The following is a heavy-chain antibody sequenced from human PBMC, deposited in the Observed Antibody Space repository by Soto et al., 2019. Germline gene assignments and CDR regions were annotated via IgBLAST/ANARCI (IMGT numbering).Heavy chain of an antibody. CDR3: ARDRGGAAMVPYYYYGMDV. V-gene: IGHV4-61*01. Sequence: SETLSLTCTASGGSVSSGSYYWSWIRQPPGKGLGWIGYIYYSGSTNYNPSLKSRGTISVETSKNQFSLKLSSVTAADTAVYYCARDRGGAAMVPYYYYGMDVWGQGTTVTVSS. J-gene: IGHJ6*02. D-gene: IGHD5-18*01. CDR2: IYYSGST. CDR1: GGSVSSGSYY.